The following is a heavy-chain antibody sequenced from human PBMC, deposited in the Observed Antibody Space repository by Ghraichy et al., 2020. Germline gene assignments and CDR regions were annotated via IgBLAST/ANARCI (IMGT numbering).Heavy chain of an antibody. CDR2: VHTGGIT. Sequence: SETLSLTCTVSGGSIDNYCWTWIRQSAGKGLEYIGRVHTGGITRYNPSLESRVTMSLDTSKNQFSLRLTSVTAADTAIYYCVRGLDSRVDWNFFDHWGQGTLVTVSS. J-gene: IGHJ5*02. D-gene: IGHD1-7*01. CDR1: GGSIDNYC. CDR3: VRGLDSRVDWNFFDH. V-gene: IGHV4-4*07.